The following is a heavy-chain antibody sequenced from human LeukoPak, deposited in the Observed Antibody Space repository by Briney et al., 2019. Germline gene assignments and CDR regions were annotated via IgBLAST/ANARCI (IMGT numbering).Heavy chain of an antibody. D-gene: IGHD3-10*01. J-gene: IGHJ4*02. V-gene: IGHV4-39*07. CDR2: IYYSGST. CDR1: GGSISSSSYY. CDR3: ARIPVIYYGSGSPPDY. Sequence: SETLSLTCTVSGGSISSSSYYWGWIRQPPGKGLEWIGSIYYSGSTYYNPSLKSRVTISVDTSKNQFSLKLSSVTAADTAVYYCARIPVIYYGSGSPPDYWGQGTLVTVSS.